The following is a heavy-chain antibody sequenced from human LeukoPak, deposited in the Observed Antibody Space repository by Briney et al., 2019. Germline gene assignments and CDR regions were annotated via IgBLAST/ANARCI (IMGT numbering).Heavy chain of an antibody. CDR1: GYTITGYY. D-gene: IGHD4-23*01. Sequence: ASVKVSCKASGYTITGYYMHWVRQAPGQGLEWMGWINPNSGGTNYAQKFQGRVTTTWDTSISTTYMEMSRLRSDDSAVFYCARTGYGGTYDAFDIWGQGTMVTVSS. CDR3: ARTGYGGTYDAFDI. CDR2: INPNSGGT. J-gene: IGHJ3*02. V-gene: IGHV1-2*02.